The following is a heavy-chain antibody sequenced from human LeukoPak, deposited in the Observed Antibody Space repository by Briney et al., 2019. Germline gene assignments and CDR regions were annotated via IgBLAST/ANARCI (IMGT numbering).Heavy chain of an antibody. CDR1: GGSISSGDYY. J-gene: IGHJ3*02. Sequence: PSETLSLTCTVSGGSISSGDYYWSWIRQPPGKGLEWIGYIYYSGSTYYNPSLKSRVTISVDTSKNQFSLKLSSVTAADTAVYYCARDLDGNRAFDIWGQGTMVTVSS. CDR3: ARDLDGNRAFDI. V-gene: IGHV4-30-4*01. CDR2: IYYSGST. D-gene: IGHD4-23*01.